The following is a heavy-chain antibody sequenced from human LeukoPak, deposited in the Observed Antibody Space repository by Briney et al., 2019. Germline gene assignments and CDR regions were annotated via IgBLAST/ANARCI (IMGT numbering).Heavy chain of an antibody. J-gene: IGHJ3*02. D-gene: IGHD3-22*01. CDR1: GGSISSGDYY. CDR2: IYYSGST. CDR3: ARANERLWVTMIVVGAFDI. Sequence: PSQTLSLTCTVSGGSISSGDYYWSWIRQPPGKGLEWIGYIYYSGSTYYNPSLKSRVTISVDTSKNQFSLKLSSVTAADTAVYYCARANERLWVTMIVVGAFDIWGQGTMVTVSS. V-gene: IGHV4-30-4*01.